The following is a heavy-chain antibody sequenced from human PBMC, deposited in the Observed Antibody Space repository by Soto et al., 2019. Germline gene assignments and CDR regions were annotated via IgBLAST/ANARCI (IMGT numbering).Heavy chain of an antibody. CDR1: GFTFSNYW. CDR2: VNNDGTDT. D-gene: IGHD6-13*01. CDR3: ARGGLQHALDV. Sequence: EVQLVESGGGLVQPGGSLRLSCAASGFTFSNYWMYWVRQAPGQGLVWVSRVNNDGTDTTHADSVKGRFTISRDNAENTLYLQMNSLRAEDTAVYYCARGGLQHALDVWGQGSTVTGSS. J-gene: IGHJ6*02. V-gene: IGHV3-74*03.